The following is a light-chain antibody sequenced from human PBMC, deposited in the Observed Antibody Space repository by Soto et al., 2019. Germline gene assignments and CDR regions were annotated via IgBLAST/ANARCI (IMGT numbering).Light chain of an antibody. CDR3: KKYGSSHRR. V-gene: IGKV3-20*01. CDR2: GET. Sequence: EIVLTQAPVALSLSPLERATLSFLASQSVSSRYLAWYHQKHGQATRLVIYGETSRATGIRDRFSGSGSGKDFTITIRRMENEDFAAYYCKKYGSSHRRFGQGNKVDIK. CDR1: QSVSSRY. J-gene: IGKJ1*01.